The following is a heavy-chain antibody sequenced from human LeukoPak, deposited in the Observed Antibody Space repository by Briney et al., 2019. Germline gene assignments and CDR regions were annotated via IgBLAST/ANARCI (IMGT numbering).Heavy chain of an antibody. J-gene: IGHJ4*02. CDR1: GFTFSNYG. CDR3: AKINVAAAAEIY. V-gene: IGHV3-30*02. Sequence: GGSLRLSYAAAGFTFSNYGMHWVRQAPGKGLEWVAFIRYDGNNEYYADSVKGRFTVSRDSSKNTLYLQMNSLRAEDTAVYYCAKINVAAAAEIYWGQGTLVTVSS. D-gene: IGHD6-13*01. CDR2: IRYDGNNE.